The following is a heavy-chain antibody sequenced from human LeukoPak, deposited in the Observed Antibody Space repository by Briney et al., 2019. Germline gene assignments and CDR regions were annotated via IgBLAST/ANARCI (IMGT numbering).Heavy chain of an antibody. J-gene: IGHJ5*02. V-gene: IGHV4-30-4*01. D-gene: IGHD3-22*01. CDR1: GGSISSGDYY. Sequence: SETLSLTCTVSGGSISSGDYYWSWIRQPPGKGLEWIGYIYYSGSTYYNPSLKSRVTISVDTSKNQFSLKLSSVTAADTAVYYCARVGPAEDYYDSSGYYWFDPWGQGTLVTVSS. CDR2: IYYSGST. CDR3: ARVGPAEDYYDSSGYYWFDP.